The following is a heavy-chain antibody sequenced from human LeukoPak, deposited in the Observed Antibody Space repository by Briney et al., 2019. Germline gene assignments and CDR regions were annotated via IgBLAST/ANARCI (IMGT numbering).Heavy chain of an antibody. CDR3: AKDRSSGWDNWFDP. V-gene: IGHV3-23*01. CDR1: GFSFSRYA. J-gene: IGHJ5*02. D-gene: IGHD6-19*01. Sequence: AVSLRLYCAGSGFSFSRYAMSWVRQAPGMGLEGVSALSGGGGDTYYSDSVKGRFTISRDNSKNTLYLQMNSLRAEDTAVYYCAKDRSSGWDNWFDPWGQGTLVTVSS. CDR2: LSGGGGDT.